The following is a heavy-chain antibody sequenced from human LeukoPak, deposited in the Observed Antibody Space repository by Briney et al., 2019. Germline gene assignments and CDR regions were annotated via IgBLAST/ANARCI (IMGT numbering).Heavy chain of an antibody. CDR2: ISSSGSTI. D-gene: IGHD3-9*01. V-gene: IGHV3-11*01. CDR3: ARDQQICDILTIDAFDI. Sequence: AGSLRCSCAASGFTISDYYMSWIRQAPGKGLEWVSYISSSGSTIYYADSVKGRFTISRDNAKNSLYLQMNSLRAEDTAVYYCARDQQICDILTIDAFDIWGQGTMVTVSS. CDR1: GFTISDYY. J-gene: IGHJ3*02.